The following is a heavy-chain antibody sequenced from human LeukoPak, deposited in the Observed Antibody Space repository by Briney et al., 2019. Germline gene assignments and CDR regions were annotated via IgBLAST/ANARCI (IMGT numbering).Heavy chain of an antibody. CDR2: ISYDGSNK. J-gene: IGHJ4*02. Sequence: PGGSLRLSCAASGFTFSSYAMHWVRQAPGKGLEWVAVISYDGSNKYYADSVKGRFTISRDNAKNSLYLQMNSLRAEDTAVYYCARGDTIFGVVINFDYWGQGTLVTVSS. V-gene: IGHV3-30-3*01. CDR1: GFTFSSYA. D-gene: IGHD3-3*01. CDR3: ARGDTIFGVVINFDY.